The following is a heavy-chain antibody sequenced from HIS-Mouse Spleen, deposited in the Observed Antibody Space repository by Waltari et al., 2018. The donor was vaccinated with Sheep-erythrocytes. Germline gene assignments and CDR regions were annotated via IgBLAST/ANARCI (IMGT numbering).Heavy chain of an antibody. CDR2: IYYSGHT. CDR3: ARDPLTGADY. CDR1: GGSINSGGYY. J-gene: IGHJ4*02. V-gene: IGHV4-31*03. D-gene: IGHD7-27*01. Sequence: QVQLQESGPGLVKPSQTLSLTCTVSGGSINSGGYYWRWIRQHPGKGLEWSGYIYYSGHTYYNPSLKSRVTISVDTSKNQFSLKLSSVTAADTAVYYCARDPLTGADYWGQGTLVTVSS.